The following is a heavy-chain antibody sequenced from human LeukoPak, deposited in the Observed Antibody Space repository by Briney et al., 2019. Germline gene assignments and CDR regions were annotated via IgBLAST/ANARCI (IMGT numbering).Heavy chain of an antibody. Sequence: GGSLRLSCAASGFTFSSYNMNWVRQAPGKGLEWVSSITSSSNYIYYADSAKGRFTISRDNAKNSLYLQMNSLRAEDTTVYYCARDCWDYGSGSYCGIDYWGQGTLVTVSS. D-gene: IGHD3-10*01. CDR2: ITSSSNYI. J-gene: IGHJ4*02. V-gene: IGHV3-21*03. CDR1: GFTFSSYN. CDR3: ARDCWDYGSGSYCGIDY.